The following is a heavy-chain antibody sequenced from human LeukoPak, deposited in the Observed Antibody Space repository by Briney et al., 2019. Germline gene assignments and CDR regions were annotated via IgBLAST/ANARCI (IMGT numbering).Heavy chain of an antibody. D-gene: IGHD2-2*01. CDR2: INHSGST. V-gene: IGHV4-34*01. CDR1: GGSFSGYY. J-gene: IGHJ4*02. Sequence: SETLSLTCAVYGGSFSGYYWSWIRQPPGKGLEWSGEINHSGSTYYNPSLKSRVTISVDTSKNQFSLKLSSVTAADTAVYYCARYCSSTSCYGAFDYWGQGTLVTVSS. CDR3: ARYCSSTSCYGAFDY.